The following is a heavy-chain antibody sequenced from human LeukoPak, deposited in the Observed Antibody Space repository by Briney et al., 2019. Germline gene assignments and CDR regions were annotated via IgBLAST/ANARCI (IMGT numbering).Heavy chain of an antibody. Sequence: GGSLRLSCAVSGFTVSTNYMSWVRQAPGKGLEWVSVLYSGGGAYYADSVRGRFTISRDNSRNTLYLQMNSLRVEDTAVYYCARDSHKGFWGQGTLVTVSS. CDR1: GFTVSTNY. V-gene: IGHV3-66*01. CDR2: LYSGGGA. CDR3: ARDSHKGF. J-gene: IGHJ4*02.